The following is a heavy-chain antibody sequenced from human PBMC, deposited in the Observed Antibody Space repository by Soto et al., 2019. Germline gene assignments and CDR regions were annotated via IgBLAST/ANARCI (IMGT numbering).Heavy chain of an antibody. CDR3: ARGYPYYDILTGYYSY. CDR2: IYYSGST. J-gene: IGHJ4*02. Sequence: SETLSLTCTVSGGSISSYYWSWIRQPPGKGLEWIGYIYYSGSTNYNPSLKSRVTISVDTSKNQFSLKLSSVTAADTAVYYCARGYPYYDILTGYYSYWGQGTLVTVSS. CDR1: GGSISSYY. V-gene: IGHV4-59*01. D-gene: IGHD3-9*01.